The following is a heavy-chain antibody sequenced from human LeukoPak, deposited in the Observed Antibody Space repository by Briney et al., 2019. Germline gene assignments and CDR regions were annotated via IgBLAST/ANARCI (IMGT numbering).Heavy chain of an antibody. CDR1: GYTFTSYG. CDR3: ARAGNWFDP. V-gene: IGHV1-8*03. J-gene: IGHJ5*02. Sequence: GASVKVSCKASGYTFTSYGISWVRQAPGQGLEWMGWMNPNSGNTGYAQKFQGRVTITRNTSISTAYMELSSLRSEDTAVYYCARAGNWFDPWGQGTLVTVSS. CDR2: MNPNSGNT.